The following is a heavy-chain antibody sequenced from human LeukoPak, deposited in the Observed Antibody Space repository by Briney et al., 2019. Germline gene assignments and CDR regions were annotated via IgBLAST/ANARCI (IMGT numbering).Heavy chain of an antibody. V-gene: IGHV3-23*01. CDR2: ISGSGGST. Sequence: PGGSLRLSCAASGFTFSSYAMSWVRQAPGKGLEWVSAISGSGGSTYYADSVKGRFTISRDNSKNTLYLQMNSLRAEDTAVYYCAKTAASRYCSGGSWGSYNPIGPKYYYDSSGYGLGCWWYFDLWGRGTLVTVSS. CDR1: GFTFSSYA. D-gene: IGHD3-22*01. J-gene: IGHJ2*01. CDR3: AKTAASRYCSGGSWGSYNPIGPKYYYDSSGYGLGCWWYFDL.